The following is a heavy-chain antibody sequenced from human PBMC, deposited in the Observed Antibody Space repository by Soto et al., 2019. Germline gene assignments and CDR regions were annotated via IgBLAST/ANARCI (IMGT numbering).Heavy chain of an antibody. CDR3: ARVRYDRSGFDH. Sequence: QVQLQESGPGLVRPSGALSVTCAVSGDSTIRSHWWSWVRKSPGKGLERIGEISHSGITNYNPSLKSRVTISGDKSNNQLSLKLTSVTAADTAVYYCARVRYDRSGFDHWGQGTLVSVSS. J-gene: IGHJ4*02. V-gene: IGHV4-4*02. CDR1: GDSTIRSHW. CDR2: ISHSGIT. D-gene: IGHD3-22*01.